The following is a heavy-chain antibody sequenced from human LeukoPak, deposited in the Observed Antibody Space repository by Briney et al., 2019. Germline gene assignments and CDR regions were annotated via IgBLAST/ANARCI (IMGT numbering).Heavy chain of an antibody. D-gene: IGHD5-12*01. CDR3: ARPLRSGSDAFDI. CDR2: ISSSGSTI. Sequence: GGSLRLSCAASGFTFSDYYMSWIRQAPGKGLEWVSSISSSGSTIYYADSVKGRFTISRDNAKNSLYLQMNSLRAEDTAVYYCARPLRSGSDAFDIWGQGTMVTVSS. CDR1: GFTFSDYY. J-gene: IGHJ3*02. V-gene: IGHV3-11*01.